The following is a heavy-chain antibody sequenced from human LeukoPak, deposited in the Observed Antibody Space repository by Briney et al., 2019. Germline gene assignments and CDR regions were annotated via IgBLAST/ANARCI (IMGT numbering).Heavy chain of an antibody. CDR1: GFTFSSYW. CDR2: INSDGSST. D-gene: IGHD6-6*01. V-gene: IGHV3-74*01. Sequence: GGSLRLSCAASGFTFSSYWMHWVRQAPGKGLVWVSRINSDGSSTSYADSVKGRFTISRDNSKNTLYLQMNSLRAEDTAVYYCAKGTSIAARLGFDYWGQGTLVTVSS. J-gene: IGHJ4*02. CDR3: AKGTSIAARLGFDY.